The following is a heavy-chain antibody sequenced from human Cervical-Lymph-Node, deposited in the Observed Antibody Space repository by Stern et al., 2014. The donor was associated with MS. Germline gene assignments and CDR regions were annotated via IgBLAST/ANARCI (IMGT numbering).Heavy chain of an antibody. D-gene: IGHD3/OR15-3a*01. CDR3: AKNVDYAFDL. CDR2: ISFDGSNK. Sequence: VQLVESGGGVVHPGRSLRLSCVGSGFTFSNHGMHWVRQAPGKGLQLVAVISFDGSNKFYAYSVKGRFILSRDNSKNTLYLQMNSLRSEDTAVYYCAKNVDYAFDLWGQGTMVTVSP. V-gene: IGHV3-30*18. CDR1: GFTFSNHG. J-gene: IGHJ3*01.